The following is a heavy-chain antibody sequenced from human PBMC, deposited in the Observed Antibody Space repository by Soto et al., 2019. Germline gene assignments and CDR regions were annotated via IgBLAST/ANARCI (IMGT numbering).Heavy chain of an antibody. CDR3: AGQDYYYGRDA. CDR1: GYSFTSYW. J-gene: IGHJ6*02. V-gene: IGHV5-10-1*01. Sequence: GESLKISCKGSGYSFTSYWISWVRQMPGKGLEWMGRIDPSDSYTNYSPSFHSHFTISADKSISTAYLQWSSRKASDTAMNYCAGQDYYYGRDAWGQGTTVTVSS. CDR2: IDPSDSYT.